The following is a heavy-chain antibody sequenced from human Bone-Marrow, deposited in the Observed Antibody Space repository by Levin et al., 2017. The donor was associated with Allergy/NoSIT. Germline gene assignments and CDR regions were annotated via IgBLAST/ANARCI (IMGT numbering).Heavy chain of an antibody. CDR2: ISYDGSNK. CDR1: GFTFSSYG. CDR3: AKEPIPTGYALFDY. J-gene: IGHJ4*02. D-gene: IGHD3-9*01. Sequence: GESLKISCAASGFTFSSYGMHWVRQAPGKGLEWVAVISYDGSNKYYADSVKGRFTISRDNSKNTLYLQMNSLRAEDTAVYYCAKEPIPTGYALFDYWGQGTLVTVSS. V-gene: IGHV3-30*18.